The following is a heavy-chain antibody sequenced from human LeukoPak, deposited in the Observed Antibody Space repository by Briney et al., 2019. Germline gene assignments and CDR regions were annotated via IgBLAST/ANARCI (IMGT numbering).Heavy chain of an antibody. CDR1: GFSVNNKY. V-gene: IGHV3-53*01. Sequence: GGSLRLSWAASGFSVNNKYMRWVRQAPGKGLEGVSVLYSGGSTYYADSVTGRFTISRNNSNNTVYLHMNSLRAADTGVYYCARDRGVGTNLGFDYWGQETLVIVSS. J-gene: IGHJ4*02. CDR2: LYSGGST. CDR3: ARDRGVGTNLGFDY. D-gene: IGHD1-26*01.